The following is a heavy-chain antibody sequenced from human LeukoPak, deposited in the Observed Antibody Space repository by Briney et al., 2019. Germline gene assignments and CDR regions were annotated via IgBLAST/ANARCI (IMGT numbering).Heavy chain of an antibody. CDR3: AREGVPRQNYDFWRYYYYYYMDV. CDR2: INPSGGST. D-gene: IGHD3-3*01. Sequence: ASVKVSCKASGYTFTSYYMHWVRQAPGQGLEWMGIINPSGGSTSYAQKFQGRVTMTRDTSTSTVYMELRSLRSDDTAVYYCAREGVPRQNYDFWRYYYYYYMDVWGKGTTVTVSS. J-gene: IGHJ6*03. CDR1: GYTFTSYY. V-gene: IGHV1-46*01.